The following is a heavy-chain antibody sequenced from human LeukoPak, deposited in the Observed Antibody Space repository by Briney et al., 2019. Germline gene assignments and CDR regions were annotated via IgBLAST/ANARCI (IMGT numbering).Heavy chain of an antibody. CDR1: GFTFSSYW. J-gene: IGHJ4*02. Sequence: GGSLRLSCAASGFTFSSYWMHWVRQAPGKGLVWVSRINGDGSSTTYVDSVMGRLTISRDNAKNTLYLQMNSVRAEDTAVYYCARGNIAAAGIHYWGQGTLVIVSS. D-gene: IGHD6-13*01. V-gene: IGHV3-74*01. CDR3: ARGNIAAAGIHY. CDR2: INGDGSST.